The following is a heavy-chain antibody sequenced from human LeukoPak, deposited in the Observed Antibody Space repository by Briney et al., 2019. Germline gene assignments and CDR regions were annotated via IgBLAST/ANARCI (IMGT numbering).Heavy chain of an antibody. CDR3: ARDRSGSYYYYYYMDV. CDR1: GGSFSGYY. CDR2: INHSGST. D-gene: IGHD1-26*01. J-gene: IGHJ6*03. V-gene: IGHV4-34*01. Sequence: PSETLSLTCAVYGGSFSGYYWSWIRQPPGKGLEWIGEINHSGSTNYNPSLKSRVTISVDTSKNQFSLKLSSVTAADTAVYYCARDRSGSYYYYYYMDVWGKGTTVTVSS.